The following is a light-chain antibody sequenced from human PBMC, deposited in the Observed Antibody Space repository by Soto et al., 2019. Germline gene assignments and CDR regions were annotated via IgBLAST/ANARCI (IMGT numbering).Light chain of an antibody. CDR2: DTI. J-gene: IGLJ1*01. CDR1: SSNIGAGLE. Sequence: QSVLTQPPSVSGAPGQGVTISCTGSSSNIGAGLEVHWYQQLPGTVPKVLIYDTINRTSAVTDTFYGSRSGTSVSLSITGLQAEDEADYYCQSYDSGLYRYVFGSGTKITLL. V-gene: IGLV1-40*01. CDR3: QSYDSGLYRYV.